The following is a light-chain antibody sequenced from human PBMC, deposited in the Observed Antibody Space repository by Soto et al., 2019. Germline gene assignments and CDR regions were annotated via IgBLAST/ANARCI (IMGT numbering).Light chain of an antibody. CDR2: GAS. Sequence: EIVMTQSPATLSVSPGERATLSCRASHSISSYLAWYQQKPGQAPRLLIYGASNRATGIPDRFSGSGSGTDFTLTISRLEPEDFAVYYCQQYGSSGTFGQGTKVDIK. CDR3: QQYGSSGT. V-gene: IGKV3-20*01. CDR1: HSISSY. J-gene: IGKJ1*01.